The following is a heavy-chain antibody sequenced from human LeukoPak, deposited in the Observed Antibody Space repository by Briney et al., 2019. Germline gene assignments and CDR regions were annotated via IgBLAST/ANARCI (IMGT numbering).Heavy chain of an antibody. CDR2: INPSGGST. Sequence: ASVKVSCKASGYTFTSYYMHWVRQAPGQGLEWMGIINPSGGSTSYAQKFQGRVTMTRDTSTSTVYMELSSLRSEDTAVYYCARDYYDILTGYYNGPFDYWGQGTLVTVSS. V-gene: IGHV1-46*01. J-gene: IGHJ4*02. CDR3: ARDYYDILTGYYNGPFDY. CDR1: GYTFTSYY. D-gene: IGHD3-9*01.